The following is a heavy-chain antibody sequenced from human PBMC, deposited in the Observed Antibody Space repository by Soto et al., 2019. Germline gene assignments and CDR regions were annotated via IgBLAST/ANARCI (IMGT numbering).Heavy chain of an antibody. CDR1: GYTFTSYG. V-gene: IGHV1-18*01. D-gene: IGHD3-3*01. CDR3: GREGHYVFFFFYYSGLYYYMDF. J-gene: IGHJ6*03. Sequence: ASVKVSCKASGYTFTSYGISWVRQAPGQGLEWMGWISAYNGNTNYAQKLQGRVTMTTDTSTGTAYMELRSLRSDDTAVYYCGREGHYVFFFFYYSGLYYYMDFSCKPTSVTVSS. CDR2: ISAYNGNT.